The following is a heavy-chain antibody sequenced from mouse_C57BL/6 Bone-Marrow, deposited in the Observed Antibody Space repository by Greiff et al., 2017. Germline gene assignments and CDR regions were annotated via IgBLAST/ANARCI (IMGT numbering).Heavy chain of an antibody. CDR1: GFSLTSYG. CDR3: ARHGKDYYGFDY. Sequence: QVQLKQSGPGLVAPSQSLSITCTVSGFSLTSYGVHWVRQPPGKGLEWLVVIWSDGSTTYNSALKSRLSISKDNSKSQVFLKMNSLQTDDTAMYYWARHGKDYYGFDYWGQGTTLTVSS. CDR2: IWSDGST. V-gene: IGHV2-6-1*01. D-gene: IGHD1-1*01. J-gene: IGHJ2*01.